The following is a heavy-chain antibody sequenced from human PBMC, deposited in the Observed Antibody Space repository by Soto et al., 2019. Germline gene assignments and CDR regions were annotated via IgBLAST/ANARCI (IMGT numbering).Heavy chain of an antibody. D-gene: IGHD3-22*01. CDR3: TRGKGSYDSSVAY. CDR2: IRRKAYGGTT. CDR1: GFSFGDHE. Sequence: GGSLRLSCRASGFSFGDHEMSWFRQAPGKGLEWVGFIRRKAYGGTTEYAASVEGRFTISRDDSKSIAYLQMTSLKTEDTAVYYCTRGKGSYDSSVAYLGQGTLVTVSS. V-gene: IGHV3-49*03. J-gene: IGHJ4*02.